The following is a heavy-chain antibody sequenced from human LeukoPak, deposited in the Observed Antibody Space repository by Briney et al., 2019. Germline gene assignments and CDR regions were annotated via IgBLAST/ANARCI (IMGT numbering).Heavy chain of an antibody. CDR3: ARGSYGEVAFDI. Sequence: ASVKVSCKASGYPFTSFGISWVRQAPGQGLEWMGCISGNKGDTIYAQKVQGRVTMTTDRSTSTTHMELRSLRPDDTVVYYCARGSYGEVAFDIWGQGTMVTVSS. J-gene: IGHJ3*02. D-gene: IGHD4-17*01. CDR1: GYPFTSFG. CDR2: ISGNKGDT. V-gene: IGHV1-18*01.